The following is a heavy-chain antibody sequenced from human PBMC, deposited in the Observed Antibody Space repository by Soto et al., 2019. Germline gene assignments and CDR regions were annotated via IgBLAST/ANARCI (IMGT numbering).Heavy chain of an antibody. CDR1: GYSFTSYY. J-gene: IGHJ4*02. V-gene: IGHV1-46*01. Sequence: GASVKVSCKASGYSFTSYYIQWVRQAPGQGLDWMGIFNPSGGSTNYAQKFQGRVTMTRDTSTSTVYMELSSLRSEDTAVYYCTIRNAMSAGPARDYWGQGTLVTV. CDR3: TIRNAMSAGPARDY. D-gene: IGHD2-2*01. CDR2: FNPSGGST.